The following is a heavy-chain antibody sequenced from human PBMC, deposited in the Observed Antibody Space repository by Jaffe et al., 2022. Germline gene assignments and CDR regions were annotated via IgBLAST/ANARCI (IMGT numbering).Heavy chain of an antibody. D-gene: IGHD3-16*01. CDR1: GFTFSSYG. J-gene: IGHJ3*02. CDR3: AKLTDTYYDYIWGSRNAFDI. Sequence: QVQLVESGGGVVQPGGSLRLSCAASGFTFSSYGMHWVRQAPGKGLEWVAFIRYDGSNKYYADSVKGRFTISRDNSKNTLYLQMNSLRAEDTAVYYCAKLTDTYYDYIWGSRNAFDIWGQGTMVTVSS. V-gene: IGHV3-30*02. CDR2: IRYDGSNK.